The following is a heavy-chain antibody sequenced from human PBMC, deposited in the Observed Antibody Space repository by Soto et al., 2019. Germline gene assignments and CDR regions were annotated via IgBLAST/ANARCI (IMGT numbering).Heavy chain of an antibody. V-gene: IGHV3-23*01. CDR1: GFTFSSYA. CDR3: VGYCSGGSCYFGRAVAHYYSSGMDV. J-gene: IGHJ6*02. D-gene: IGHD2-15*01. Sequence: PGGSLRLSCAASGFTFSSYAMSWVRQAPGKGLEWVSAISGSGGSTYYADSVKGRFTISRDNSKNTLYLQMNSLRAEDTAVYYCVGYCSGGSCYFGRAVAHYYSSGMDVWGQGTTVTVSS. CDR2: ISGSGGST.